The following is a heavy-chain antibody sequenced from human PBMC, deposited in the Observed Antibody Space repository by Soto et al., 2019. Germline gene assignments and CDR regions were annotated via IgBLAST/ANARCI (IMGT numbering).Heavy chain of an antibody. CDR1: GFTFSNYG. CDR2: ISHDGNKE. J-gene: IGHJ4*02. Sequence: PGGSLRLSCAASGFTFSNYGIHWVRQAPGKGLEWVAVISHDGNKEYYADSVKGRFTVSRDNSKKTVYLQMNSLRAEDTAMYYCAKVAPSISILWGFDQWGPGTLVTVS. D-gene: IGHD2-21*01. CDR3: AKVAPSISILWGFDQ. V-gene: IGHV3-30*18.